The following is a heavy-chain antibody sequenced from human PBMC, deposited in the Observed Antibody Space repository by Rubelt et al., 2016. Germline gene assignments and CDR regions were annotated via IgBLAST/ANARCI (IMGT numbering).Heavy chain of an antibody. D-gene: IGHD1-26*01. V-gene: IGHV3-48*03. J-gene: IGHJ4*02. CDR3: ASDVSGSDRGAFDY. Sequence: VQLVESGGGVVQPGRSLRLSCAASGFTFSRYGMHWVRQAPGKGLEWVSYISSSGSTIYYADSVKGRFTISRDNAKNSLYLQMKSLSAVDTAVYNCASDVSGSDRGAFDYWGQGTLVTVSA. CDR1: GFTFSRYG. CDR2: ISSSGSTI.